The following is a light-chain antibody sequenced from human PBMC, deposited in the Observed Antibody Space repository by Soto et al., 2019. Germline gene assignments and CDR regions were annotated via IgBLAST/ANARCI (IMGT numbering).Light chain of an antibody. Sequence: EVVLTQSPGTLSLSPGESATLSCRASQSVSNNYFAWYQQKPGQPPRLLIFGSSDRATVIPDRFSGSGSGTDFSLTISSLEPEDVAVYYCQQYGSSPPYTFGQGTKLEIK. V-gene: IGKV3-20*01. CDR3: QQYGSSPPYT. CDR2: GSS. CDR1: QSVSNNY. J-gene: IGKJ2*01.